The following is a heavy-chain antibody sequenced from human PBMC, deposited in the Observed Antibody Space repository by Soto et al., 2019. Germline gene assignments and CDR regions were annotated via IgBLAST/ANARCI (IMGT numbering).Heavy chain of an antibody. CDR3: ARTDIVLVPAAIPYFDY. CDR2: MNPNSGNT. V-gene: IGHV1-8*01. J-gene: IGHJ4*02. CDR1: GYTFTSYD. Sequence: ASVKVSCKASGYTFTSYDINWVRLATGQGLEWMGWMNPNSGNTAYAQKFQGRVTMTRNTSIGTAYMELSSLRSEDTAVYYCARTDIVLVPAAIPYFDYWGQGTLVTVSS. D-gene: IGHD2-2*01.